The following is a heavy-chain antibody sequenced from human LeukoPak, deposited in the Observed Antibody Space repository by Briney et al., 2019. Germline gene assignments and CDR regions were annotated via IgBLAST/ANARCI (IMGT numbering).Heavy chain of an antibody. CDR3: ARSGRGTYYYFDL. V-gene: IGHV1-2*02. D-gene: IGHD1-26*01. Sequence: ASVKVSCKASGYTFTGYYIHWVRQAPGQGLEWMGWINPNSGGTSYAQKFQGRVTMTADTSTSTAYMELRSLRSDDTAVYYCARSGRGTYYYFDLWGQGTLVTVSS. CDR1: GYTFTGYY. CDR2: INPNSGGT. J-gene: IGHJ4*02.